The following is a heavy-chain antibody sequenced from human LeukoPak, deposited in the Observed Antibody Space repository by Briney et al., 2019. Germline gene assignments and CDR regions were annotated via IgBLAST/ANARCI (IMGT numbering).Heavy chain of an antibody. CDR2: INYSGNT. J-gene: IGHJ5*02. Sequence: SETLSLTCTVSGGPISSDYWSWIRQPPGKGLEWIGYINYSGNTNSNPSLKSRVTISVDTSKNQFSLKLSSVTAADTAVYYCARHRPGERRFDPWGQGTLVTVSS. V-gene: IGHV4-59*08. CDR3: ARHRPGERRFDP. D-gene: IGHD3-16*01. CDR1: GGPISSDY.